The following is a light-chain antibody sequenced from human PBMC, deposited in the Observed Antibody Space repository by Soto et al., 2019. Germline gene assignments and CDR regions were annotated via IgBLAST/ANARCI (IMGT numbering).Light chain of an antibody. CDR3: QQYGSSWT. J-gene: IGKJ1*01. V-gene: IGKV3-20*01. CDR1: QSVSSSY. Sequence: EIVFTQSPGTLSLSPWERATLACRASQSVSSSYLAWYKQKPGQAPRLLIYGASSRATGLPDRFSGSGSGTDFTLTISRLEPEDFAVYYCQQYGSSWTFGQGTKVDIK. CDR2: GAS.